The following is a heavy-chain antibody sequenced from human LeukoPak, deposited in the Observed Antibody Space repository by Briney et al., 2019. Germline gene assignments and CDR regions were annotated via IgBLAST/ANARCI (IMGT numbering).Heavy chain of an antibody. V-gene: IGHV1-46*01. CDR1: GYTFTSYY. J-gene: IGHJ4*02. CDR3: AKGRRVDADDHFDY. CDR2: INPSGGST. D-gene: IGHD1-1*01. Sequence: ASVKVSCKASGYTFTSYYMHWVRQAPGQGLEWMGIINPSGGSTSYAQKFQGRVTMTTDTSTDTAYMELRNLLFDDTAVYYCAKGRRVDADDHFDYWGQGTLVTVSS.